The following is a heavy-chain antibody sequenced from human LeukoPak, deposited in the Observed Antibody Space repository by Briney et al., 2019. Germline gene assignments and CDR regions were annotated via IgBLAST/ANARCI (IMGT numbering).Heavy chain of an antibody. CDR2: ISSSGSTI. Sequence: GGSLRLSCAASGFTFSSYDMNWVRQAPGKGLEWVSYISSSGSTIYYADSVKGRFTISRDNAKNSLYLQMNSLRAEDTAVYYCARDPPVDYYDSSGYSSDWFDPWGQGTLVTVSS. CDR1: GFTFSSYD. D-gene: IGHD3-22*01. J-gene: IGHJ5*02. V-gene: IGHV3-48*03. CDR3: ARDPPVDYYDSSGYSSDWFDP.